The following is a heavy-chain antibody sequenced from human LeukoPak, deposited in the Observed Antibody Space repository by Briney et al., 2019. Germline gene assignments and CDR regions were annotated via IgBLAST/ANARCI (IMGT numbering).Heavy chain of an antibody. CDR3: AKTHWSGYCVFDY. V-gene: IGHV3-23*01. J-gene: IGHJ4*02. CDR1: GFTFSSYA. Sequence: PGGSLRLSCAASGFTFSSYAMSWVRQAPGKGLEWVSGISDSGGSTHYADSVKGRFTISRDNSKNTLYLQMNSLRAEDTAVYHCAKTHWSGYCVFDYWGQGTLVTVSS. D-gene: IGHD3-3*01. CDR2: ISDSGGST.